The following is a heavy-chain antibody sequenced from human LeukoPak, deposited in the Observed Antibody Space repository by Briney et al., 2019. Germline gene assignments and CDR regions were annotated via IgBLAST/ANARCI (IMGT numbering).Heavy chain of an antibody. CDR1: GYTFTSYY. D-gene: IGHD3/OR15-3a*01. CDR3: ARCSRDCRDYYYYMDV. J-gene: IGHJ6*03. Sequence: ASVKVSCKASGYTFTSYYMHWVRQAPGHGLKWMGIINPSGGSTSYAQKFQGRVTMTRDTSTSTVYMELSSLRSEDTAVYYCARCSRDCRDYYYYMDVWGKGTTVTVSS. CDR2: INPSGGST. V-gene: IGHV1-46*01.